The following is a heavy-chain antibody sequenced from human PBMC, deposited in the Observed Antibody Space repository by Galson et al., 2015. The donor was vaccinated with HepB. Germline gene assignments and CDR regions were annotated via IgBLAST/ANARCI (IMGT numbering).Heavy chain of an antibody. CDR1: GGSISSLIYY. Sequence: LSLTCTVSGGSISSLIYYWGWIRQPPGKGLEWIGHIYEIGDIRYDPSLRSRVTISVDTSKNQFSLNLSSVTAADTAVYYCASYITGNGGRGWWGQGTLVTVSS. CDR3: ASYITGNGGRGW. D-gene: IGHD1-14*01. CDR2: IYEIGDI. V-gene: IGHV4-61*05. J-gene: IGHJ4*02.